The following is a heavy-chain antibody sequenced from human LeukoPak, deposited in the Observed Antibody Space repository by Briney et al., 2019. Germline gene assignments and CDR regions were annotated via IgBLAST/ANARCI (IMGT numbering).Heavy chain of an antibody. CDR3: ARGRPRTVTTGHGFDY. Sequence: ASVKVSCKASGYTFTSYYMHWVRQAPGQGLEWMGIINPSGGSTSYAQKFQGRVTMTRDTSTSTVYMELSSLRSEDTAVYYCARGRPRTVTTGHGFDYWGQGTLVTVSS. D-gene: IGHD4-11*01. V-gene: IGHV1-46*01. J-gene: IGHJ4*02. CDR2: INPSGGST. CDR1: GYTFTSYY.